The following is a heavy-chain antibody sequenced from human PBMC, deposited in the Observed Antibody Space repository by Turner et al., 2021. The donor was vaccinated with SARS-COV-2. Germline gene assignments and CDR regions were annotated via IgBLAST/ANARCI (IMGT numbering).Heavy chain of an antibody. CDR1: GFPFSSYT. D-gene: IGHD3-22*01. J-gene: IGHJ5*02. CDR3: ARGTYYYDSSVYSGTNWFDP. Sequence: EVQLVESGGGLVKPGGSLRLSGAASGFPFSSYTMYWVRQAPGKGLEWVSSISSSSSYIYYADSVKGRFTISRDNAKNSLYLQMNSLRAEDTAVYYCARGTYYYDSSVYSGTNWFDPWGQGTLVTVSS. CDR2: ISSSSSYI. V-gene: IGHV3-21*01.